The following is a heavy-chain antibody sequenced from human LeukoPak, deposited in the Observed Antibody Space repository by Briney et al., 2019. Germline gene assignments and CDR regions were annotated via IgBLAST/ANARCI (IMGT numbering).Heavy chain of an antibody. CDR1: GFTFSSYR. CDR2: IKSDGSST. V-gene: IGHV3-74*03. Sequence: GGSLRLSCAAPGFTFSSYRMHWVPHAPGKGLVWVSCIKSDGSSTTYAHSVKGRFTISRDNAKITLHLQMNSLRGEDTAVYYCARDSSSWYYCYWGQGTLVTVSS. CDR3: ARDSSSWYYCY. J-gene: IGHJ4*02. D-gene: IGHD6-13*01.